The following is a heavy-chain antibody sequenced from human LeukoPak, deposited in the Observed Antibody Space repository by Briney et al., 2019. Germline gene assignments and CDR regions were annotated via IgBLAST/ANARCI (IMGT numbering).Heavy chain of an antibody. Sequence: QPGGSLRLSCAASGFTFSSYAMSWVRQAPGKGLEWVSAISGSGGSTYYADSVKGRFTISRDNSKNTLYLQMNSLRVEDTAVYYCAGARIGRDNNGNYWGQGTLVTVSS. CDR1: GFTFSSYA. CDR2: ISGSGGST. D-gene: IGHD2-8*01. CDR3: AGARIGRDNNGNY. J-gene: IGHJ4*02. V-gene: IGHV3-23*01.